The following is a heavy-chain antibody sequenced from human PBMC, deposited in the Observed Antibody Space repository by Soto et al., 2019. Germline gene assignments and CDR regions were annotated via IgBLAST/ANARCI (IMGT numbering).Heavy chain of an antibody. V-gene: IGHV1-3*01. D-gene: IGHD2-15*01. CDR1: GYTFTRYT. Sequence: QVQLVQSGAEVKKPGASVKISCKASGYTFTRYTMNWVRQAPGQRLEWMGWINPDNGNTKSSQKFQDRVIITRDTSASTAHMDLSSLRSEDTAVHYCARGIATGQLDPWGQGTLVTVSS. J-gene: IGHJ5*02. CDR2: INPDNGNT. CDR3: ARGIATGQLDP.